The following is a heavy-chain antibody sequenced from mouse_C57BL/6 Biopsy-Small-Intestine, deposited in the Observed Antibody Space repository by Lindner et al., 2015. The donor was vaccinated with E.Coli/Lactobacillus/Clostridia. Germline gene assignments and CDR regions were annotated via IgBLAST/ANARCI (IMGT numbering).Heavy chain of an antibody. D-gene: IGHD4-1*01. CDR3: ARRDWDFAGFAY. Sequence: VQLQESGPELVKPGASVKMSCKASGYTFISYVLYRVKQKPGQGLEWIGYINPYSDATKYNEKFRGKATLTSDKSSTTAYMELSSLTPEDSAVYYCARRDWDFAGFAYWGQGTLVTVSA. J-gene: IGHJ3*01. CDR2: INPYSDAT. V-gene: IGHV1-14*01. CDR1: GYTFISYV.